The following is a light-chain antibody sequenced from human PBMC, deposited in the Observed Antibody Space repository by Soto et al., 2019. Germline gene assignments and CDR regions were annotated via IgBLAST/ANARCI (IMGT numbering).Light chain of an antibody. Sequence: EIVLTQSPGTLSLSPGERATLSCRASQSVSSSYLAWYQQKPGQAPRLLIYDASSRATGIADRFRCSGSGPAFTLSISRLEPEDFAVYYSQQHGSSPWTLGQGTKVEIK. CDR1: QSVSSSY. CDR2: DAS. V-gene: IGKV3-20*01. J-gene: IGKJ1*01. CDR3: QQHGSSPWT.